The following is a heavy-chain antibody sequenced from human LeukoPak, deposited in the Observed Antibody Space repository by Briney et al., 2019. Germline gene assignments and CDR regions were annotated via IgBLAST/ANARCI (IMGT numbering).Heavy chain of an antibody. Sequence: ASVKVSCKASGYTFTGYYMHWVRQAPGQGLEWMGIINPSGGSTSYAQKFQGRVTMTRDMSTSTVYMELSSLRSEDTAVYYCAREIKGGYLEDYRGQGTLVTVSS. J-gene: IGHJ4*02. CDR1: GYTFTGYY. CDR3: AREIKGGYLEDY. V-gene: IGHV1-46*01. D-gene: IGHD3-22*01. CDR2: INPSGGST.